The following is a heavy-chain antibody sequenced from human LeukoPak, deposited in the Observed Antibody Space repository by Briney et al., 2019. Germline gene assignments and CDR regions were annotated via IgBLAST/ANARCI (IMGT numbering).Heavy chain of an antibody. CDR1: GFTFSSYS. J-gene: IGHJ4*02. CDR2: ISSSSSTI. Sequence: GGSLRLSCAASGFTFSSYSMNWVRQAPGKGLEWVSYISSSSSTIYYADSVKGRFTISRDNAKNSLYLQMNSLRAEDTAVYYCAKTDCTSSSCYTIDSWGQGTLVTVSS. CDR3: AKTDCTSSSCYTIDS. V-gene: IGHV3-48*01. D-gene: IGHD2-2*02.